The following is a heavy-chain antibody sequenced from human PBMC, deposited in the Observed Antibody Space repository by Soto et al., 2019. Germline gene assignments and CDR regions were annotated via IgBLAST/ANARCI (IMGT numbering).Heavy chain of an antibody. CDR3: SRGGSGGYD. CDR1: GFTFSNAW. D-gene: IGHD3-10*01. V-gene: IGHV3-15*01. Sequence: EVQLVESGGGLVKPGGSLRLSCAASGFTFSNAWMSWVRQAPGKGREWVGRIKSKTDGGTTDYAAPVKGRFTISRDDSKNARFVQMNSLKTGDRAVYYGSRGGSGGYDWGQGTLVTVSS. CDR2: IKSKTDGGTT. J-gene: IGHJ4*02.